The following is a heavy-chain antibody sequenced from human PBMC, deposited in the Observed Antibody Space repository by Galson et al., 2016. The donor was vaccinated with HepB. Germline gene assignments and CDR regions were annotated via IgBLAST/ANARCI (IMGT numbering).Heavy chain of an antibody. CDR3: MGIAAAAAYYFDY. D-gene: IGHD6-13*01. CDR1: GDSIGSSGYY. J-gene: IGHJ4*02. Sequence: SETLSLTCTVSGDSIGSSGYYWGWILQPPGKGLEWIGSIYYSGSTYCNLSLKSRVTISVDTSRNRFSLKLTSVTAADTAVYYCMGIAAAAAYYFDYWGQGTLVTVSS. V-gene: IGHV4-39*07. CDR2: IYYSGST.